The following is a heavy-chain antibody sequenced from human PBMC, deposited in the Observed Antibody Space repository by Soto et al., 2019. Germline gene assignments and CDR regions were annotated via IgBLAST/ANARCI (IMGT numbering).Heavy chain of an antibody. J-gene: IGHJ4*02. V-gene: IGHV3-30-3*01. CDR2: ITSDGTKE. CDR1: GFTFSSFA. CDR3: AKVPWTLAHTHYFAF. D-gene: IGHD3-16*01. Sequence: QVRLVASVGGVVQPGRSLRLSCAASGFTFSSFAIHWVRQAPDKGLEWVAVITSDGTKEYYADSVRGRFTIASDNSGKTVYLPMNSLGGDDTAVYYCAKVPWTLAHTHYFAFWGQGTLVTVSS.